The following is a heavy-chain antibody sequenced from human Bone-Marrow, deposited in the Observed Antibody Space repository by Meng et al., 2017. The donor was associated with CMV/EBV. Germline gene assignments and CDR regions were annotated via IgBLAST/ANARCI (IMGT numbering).Heavy chain of an antibody. V-gene: IGHV3-48*04. Sequence: GGSLRLSCAASGFTFSSDGMNWVRQAPGKGLEWISSISSSSSSVYYADSVKGRFTISRDNAKNSLHLQMNSLRAEDTAVYYCARGSSSWSGYFWRDYGMDGWGQGTTVTVSS. CDR1: GFTFSSDG. CDR2: ISSSSSSV. CDR3: ARGSSSWSGYFWRDYGMDG. J-gene: IGHJ6*02. D-gene: IGHD3-3*01.